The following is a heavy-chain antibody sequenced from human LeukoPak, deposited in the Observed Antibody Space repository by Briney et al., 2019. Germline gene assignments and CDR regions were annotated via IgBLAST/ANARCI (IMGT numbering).Heavy chain of an antibody. CDR2: INSDGSST. J-gene: IGHJ3*02. CDR3: ARTGPRGGFDI. Sequence: PGGSLRLSCAASGFTFSSYWMHWVRQAPGKGLVWVSRINSDGSSTSYADSVKGRFTISRDNAKNSLYLQMNSLRAEDTAVYYCARTGPRGGFDIWGQGTMVTVSS. CDR1: GFTFSSYW. V-gene: IGHV3-74*01. D-gene: IGHD7-27*01.